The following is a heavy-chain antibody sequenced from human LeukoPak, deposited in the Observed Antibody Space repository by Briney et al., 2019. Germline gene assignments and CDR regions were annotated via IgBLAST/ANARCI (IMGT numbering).Heavy chain of an antibody. Sequence: SETLSLTCSVSGGSIRSSYWNWIRQPAGKGLEWVGRVSSAGSTNYNPSLKSRLTVSVDTSKNQFSLNLTSVTAADTAVYYCARGDDIVVVVAATVGGFDIWGQGTMVTVSS. CDR2: VSSAGST. J-gene: IGHJ3*02. D-gene: IGHD2-15*01. CDR3: ARGDDIVVVVAATVGGFDI. V-gene: IGHV4-4*07. CDR1: GGSIRSSY.